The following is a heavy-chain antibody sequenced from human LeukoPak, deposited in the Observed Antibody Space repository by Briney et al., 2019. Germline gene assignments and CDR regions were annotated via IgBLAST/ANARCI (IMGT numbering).Heavy chain of an antibody. V-gene: IGHV1-8*01. J-gene: IGHJ5*02. D-gene: IGHD3-22*01. CDR2: MNPNSGNT. Sequence: ASVKVSCKASGYTFTSYDINWVRQATGQGLEWMGWMNPNSGNTGYAQKFQGRVTMTRNTTISTAYMELSSLRSEDTAVYYCARVDLAWSDTSGYYRDWFDPWGQGTLVTVSS. CDR1: GYTFTSYD. CDR3: ARVDLAWSDTSGYYRDWFDP.